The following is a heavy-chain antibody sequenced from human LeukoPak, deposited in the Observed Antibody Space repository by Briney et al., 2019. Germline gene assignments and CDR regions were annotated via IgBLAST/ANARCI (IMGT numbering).Heavy chain of an antibody. Sequence: GASVKVSCKASEYTFTGYYMHWVRQAPGQGLEWMGRINPNRGGTNYAQKFQGRVTMTRDTSISTAYMELSGLRSDDTAVYYCARADWGSGIYYFDYWGQGALVTVSS. CDR2: INPNRGGT. J-gene: IGHJ4*02. CDR3: ARADWGSGIYYFDY. CDR1: EYTFTGYY. V-gene: IGHV1-2*06. D-gene: IGHD7-27*01.